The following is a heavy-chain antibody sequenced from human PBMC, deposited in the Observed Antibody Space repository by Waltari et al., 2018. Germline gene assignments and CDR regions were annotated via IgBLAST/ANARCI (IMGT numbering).Heavy chain of an antibody. J-gene: IGHJ4*02. Sequence: EVELVQSGAEVKKPGATVHISCKASGYTFMDYFMHWGQQAPGKGLEWMGRIDPEDGETVYSEKFQGRVTITADTSTDTAYMELSSLTSGDTAVYYCAPLPGGSGQTFDYWGQGTLVTVSS. V-gene: IGHV1-69-2*01. CDR1: GYTFMDYF. D-gene: IGHD3-10*01. CDR3: APLPGGSGQTFDY. CDR2: IDPEDGET.